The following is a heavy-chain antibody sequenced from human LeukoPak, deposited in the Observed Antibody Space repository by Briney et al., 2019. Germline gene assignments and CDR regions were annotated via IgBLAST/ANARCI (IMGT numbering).Heavy chain of an antibody. CDR3: ARISSDSISYYDH. CDR1: GLTFSTYW. J-gene: IGHJ4*02. CDR2: INSEGSTI. D-gene: IGHD3-22*01. V-gene: IGHV3-74*01. Sequence: GGSLRLSCAGSGLTFSTYWMHWVPHAPGKGLVWVSRINSEGSTISYADSVKGRFTISRDNAKNTLFLQMNSLRAEDTAVYYCARISSDSISYYDHWGQGTLVTVSS.